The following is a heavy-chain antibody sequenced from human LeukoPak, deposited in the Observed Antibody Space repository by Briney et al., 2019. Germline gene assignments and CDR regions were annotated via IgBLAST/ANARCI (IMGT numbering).Heavy chain of an antibody. CDR1: GGSFSGYY. Sequence: SETLSLTCAVYGGSFSGYYWSWIRQPPGKGLEWIGEINHSGSTNYNPPLKSRVTISVDTSKNQFSLKLSSVTAADTAVYYCARNQRLAAAGRYYYYGMDVWGQGATVTVSS. D-gene: IGHD6-13*01. CDR3: ARNQRLAAAGRYYYYGMDV. CDR2: INHSGST. V-gene: IGHV4-34*01. J-gene: IGHJ6*02.